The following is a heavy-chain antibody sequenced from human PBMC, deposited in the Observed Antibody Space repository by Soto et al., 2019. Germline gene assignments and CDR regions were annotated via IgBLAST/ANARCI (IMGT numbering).Heavy chain of an antibody. Sequence: SETLSLTCTVSGDSISGGDFYWIWIRQPPGKGLEWIGFIYYSGATYYNPSLKSRLTISVDTSKNQFSLTLSSVTAADTAVYFCARVTGYNSNCPCYFQNWGQGALVTVSS. CDR1: GDSISGGDFY. V-gene: IGHV4-30-4*01. D-gene: IGHD5-12*01. CDR2: IYYSGAT. CDR3: ARVTGYNSNCPCYFQN. J-gene: IGHJ1*01.